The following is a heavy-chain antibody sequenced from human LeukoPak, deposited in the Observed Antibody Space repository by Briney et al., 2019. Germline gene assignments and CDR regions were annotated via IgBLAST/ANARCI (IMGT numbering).Heavy chain of an antibody. CDR2: IYYSGST. CDR3: ARGPSAVGAFGYFDY. J-gene: IGHJ4*02. V-gene: IGHV4-59*11. Sequence: SETLSLTCIVSGASISGHYWSWIRQPPGKGLEWIGYIYYSGSTNYNPSLKSRVTISVDTSKNQFSLKLSSVTAADTAVYYCARGPSAVGAFGYFDYWGQGTLVTVSS. CDR1: GASISGHY. D-gene: IGHD1-26*01.